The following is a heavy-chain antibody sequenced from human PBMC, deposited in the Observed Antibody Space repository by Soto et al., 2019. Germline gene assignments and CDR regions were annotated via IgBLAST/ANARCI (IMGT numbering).Heavy chain of an antibody. CDR2: ISGSSSTI. CDR1: GFTFSSYS. D-gene: IGHD3-3*01. Sequence: EVQLVESGGGLVQPGGSLRLSCAASGFTFSSYSMSWVRQAPGKGLEWVSYISGSSSTIYYAVSVKGRFTISRDSAKKSLYLQMNSLRAEDTALYYCATEAEWLAYFQHWGQGTLVTVSS. J-gene: IGHJ1*01. CDR3: ATEAEWLAYFQH. V-gene: IGHV3-48*01.